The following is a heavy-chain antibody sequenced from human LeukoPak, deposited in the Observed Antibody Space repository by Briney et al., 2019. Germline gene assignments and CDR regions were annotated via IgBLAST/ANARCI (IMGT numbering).Heavy chain of an antibody. CDR2: IYTSGST. CDR3: ARGAEGPNYYYYMDV. CDR1: GGSISSGSYY. Sequence: SETLSLTCTVSGGSISSGSYYWRWIRQPAGKGLEWIGRIYTSGSTNYNPSLNSRVTISVDTSKNQFSLKLSSVTAADTAVYYCARGAEGPNYYYYMDVWGKGTTVTISS. V-gene: IGHV4-61*02. J-gene: IGHJ6*03.